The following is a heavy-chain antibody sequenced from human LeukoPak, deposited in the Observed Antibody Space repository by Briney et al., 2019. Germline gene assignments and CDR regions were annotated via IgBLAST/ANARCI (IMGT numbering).Heavy chain of an antibody. V-gene: IGHV4-30-4*08. CDR3: ARGLEDYGSGTRFDY. J-gene: IGHJ4*02. D-gene: IGHD3-10*01. CDR2: IYYSGST. Sequence: SETLSLTCTVSGGSISSGGYYWSWIRQPPGKGLEWIGYIYYSGSTYYNPSLKSRVTISVGTSKNQFSLKLSSVTAADTAVYYCARGLEDYGSGTRFDYWGQGTLVTVSS. CDR1: GGSISSGGYY.